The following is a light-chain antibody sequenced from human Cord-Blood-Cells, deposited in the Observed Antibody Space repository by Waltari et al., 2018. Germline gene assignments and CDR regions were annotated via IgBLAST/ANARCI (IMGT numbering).Light chain of an antibody. CDR2: DAS. CDR1: QSVSSY. V-gene: IGKV3-11*01. Sequence: EIVLTQSPATLSLSPGERATLSCRASQSVSSYLAWYQQKPGQAPRRLIYDASNRATGIPARFSGRGSGTDFTLTISSLEPEDFAVYYCQQRSNWPITFGQGTRLEIK. J-gene: IGKJ5*01. CDR3: QQRSNWPIT.